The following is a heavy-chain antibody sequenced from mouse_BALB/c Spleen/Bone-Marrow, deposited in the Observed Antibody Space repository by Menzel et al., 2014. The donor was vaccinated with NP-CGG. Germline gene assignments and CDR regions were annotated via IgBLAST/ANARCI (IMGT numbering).Heavy chain of an antibody. CDR3: TRGITTVVATRAMDY. Sequence: EVQLQESGTVLARPGASVKLSCKASGYTFTSYWMHWVKQRPGQGLEWIGAIYPGNSDTSYNQKFKGKAKLTAVTSTSTAYMDLSSLTNEDSAVYYCTRGITTVVATRAMDYWGQGPSGTVSS. CDR2: IYPGNSDT. V-gene: IGHV1-5*01. CDR1: GYTFTSYW. J-gene: IGHJ4*01. D-gene: IGHD1-1*01.